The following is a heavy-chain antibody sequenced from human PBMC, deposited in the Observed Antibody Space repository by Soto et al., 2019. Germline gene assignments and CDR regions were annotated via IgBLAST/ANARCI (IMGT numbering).Heavy chain of an antibody. V-gene: IGHV3-30*18. CDR2: ISYDGSNK. Sequence: GGSLRLSCAASGFTFSSYGMHWVRQAPGKGLEWVAVISYDGSNKYYADSAKGRFTISRDNSKNTLYLQMNSLRAEDTAVYYCAKDPYSYDSSGPARHWGQGTLVTVSS. D-gene: IGHD3-22*01. J-gene: IGHJ4*02. CDR3: AKDPYSYDSSGPARH. CDR1: GFTFSSYG.